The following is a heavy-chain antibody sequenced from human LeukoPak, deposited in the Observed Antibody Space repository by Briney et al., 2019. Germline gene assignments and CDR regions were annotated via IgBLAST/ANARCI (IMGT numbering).Heavy chain of an antibody. Sequence: ASVKVSCKASGYTFTHSGISWVRQAPGQGLEWVGWISAYSGTTNYTQKLQGRVTMTTETSTRTAYMELRSLRSDDTAVYYCARVFTYDYVWGIDYWGQGTLVTVSS. J-gene: IGHJ4*02. CDR1: GYTFTHSG. CDR3: ARVFTYDYVWGIDY. D-gene: IGHD3-16*01. V-gene: IGHV1-18*01. CDR2: ISAYSGTT.